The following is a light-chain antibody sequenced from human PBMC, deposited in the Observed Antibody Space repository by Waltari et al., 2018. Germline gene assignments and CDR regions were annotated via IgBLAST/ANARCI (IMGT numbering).Light chain of an antibody. CDR3: QQRRNWPLS. Sequence: VLTQSPATLSLSPGDRAALSCRASQSIVDATAWYQQRPGQTPRLLIYDASNRAPGIPARFSGSGSGTDFTLTISSLEPEDFAVYYCQQRRNWPLSFGQGTRLEIK. V-gene: IGKV3-11*01. CDR1: QSIVDA. J-gene: IGKJ5*01. CDR2: DAS.